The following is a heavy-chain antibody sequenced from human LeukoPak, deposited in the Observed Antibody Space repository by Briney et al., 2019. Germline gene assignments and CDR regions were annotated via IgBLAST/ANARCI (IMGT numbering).Heavy chain of an antibody. V-gene: IGHV3-30*04. CDR2: ISYDGSNK. D-gene: IGHD2-15*01. Sequence: PGGSLRLSCAASGFTFSSYAMHWVRQAPGKGLEWVAVISYDGSNKYYADSVKGRFTISRDNSKNTLYLQMNSLGAKDTAVYYCAKDGRYCSGGSCFVFDYWGQGTLVTVSS. CDR1: GFTFSSYA. CDR3: AKDGRYCSGGSCFVFDY. J-gene: IGHJ4*02.